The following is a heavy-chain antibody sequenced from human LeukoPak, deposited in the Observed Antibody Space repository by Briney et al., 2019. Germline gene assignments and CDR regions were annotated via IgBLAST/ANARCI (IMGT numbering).Heavy chain of an antibody. CDR2: IYYSGST. CDR1: GGSFSGYY. J-gene: IGHJ3*01. Sequence: SETLSLTCAVYGGSFSGYYWSWIRQHPGKGLEWIGYIYYSGSTYYNPSLKSRVTISVDTSKNQFSLKLSSVTAADTAVYYCARGTTWGQGTMVTVSS. V-gene: IGHV4-31*11. D-gene: IGHD1-7*01. CDR3: ARGTT.